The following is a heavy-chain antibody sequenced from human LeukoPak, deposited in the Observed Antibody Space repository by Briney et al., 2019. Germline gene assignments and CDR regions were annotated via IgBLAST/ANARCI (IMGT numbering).Heavy chain of an antibody. CDR3: ARHGAPLSGSGSYYS. V-gene: IGHV3-7*01. D-gene: IGHD3-10*01. Sequence: GGSLRLSCAASGFTFNKYWMSWIRQAPGKGLEWVANIKQDGSEKYYVDSVKGRFTISRDNAKNSLYLQMNSLRGDDTAVYYCARHGAPLSGSGSYYSWGQGTLVTVSS. J-gene: IGHJ5*02. CDR2: IKQDGSEK. CDR1: GFTFNKYW.